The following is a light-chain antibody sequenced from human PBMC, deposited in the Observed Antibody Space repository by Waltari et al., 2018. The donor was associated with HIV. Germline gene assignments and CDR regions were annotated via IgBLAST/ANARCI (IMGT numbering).Light chain of an antibody. CDR2: SNN. CDR1: SSNIGSNT. V-gene: IGLV1-44*01. CDR3: AAWDDSLNAWV. Sequence: QSVLTQPTSASGTPGQRVTISCSGSSSNIGSNTVNWYQQLPGTAPKLLIYSNNPRPSGVPDRFSGSKSGTSASLAISGLQSDDEADYYCAAWDDSLNAWVFGGGTKLTVL. J-gene: IGLJ3*02.